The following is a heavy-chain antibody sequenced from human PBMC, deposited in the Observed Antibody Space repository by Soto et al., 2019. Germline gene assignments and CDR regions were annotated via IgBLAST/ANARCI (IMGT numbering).Heavy chain of an antibody. D-gene: IGHD1-26*01. J-gene: IGHJ6*02. Sequence: EVQVLATGGGLIQPGGSLRLSCAASGFTVNSNYMSWVRQAPGEGLQWVSITNTGGTTYYADSVKGRFTVSRDNAKNTLYLQRNSLRAEDAAVYYWAKGAGFILAVWGQGTTVSVSS. CDR3: AKGAGFILAV. CDR2: TNTGGTT. CDR1: GFTVNSNY. V-gene: IGHV3-53*02.